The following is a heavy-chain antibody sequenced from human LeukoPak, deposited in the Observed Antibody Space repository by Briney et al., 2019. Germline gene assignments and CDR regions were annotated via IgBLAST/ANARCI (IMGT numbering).Heavy chain of an antibody. CDR1: GFSLSSYG. D-gene: IGHD4-17*01. V-gene: IGHV3-30*18. CDR2: IPYDGSNK. J-gene: IGHJ4*02. CDR3: AKQRGYGAIFDY. Sequence: GGSLRLSCAASGFSLSSYGMHWVRQAPGKGLEWVAVIPYDGSNKYYADSVKGRFTISRDNSKNTLYLQMNSLRAEDTAVYYCAKQRGYGAIFDYWGQGTLVTVSS.